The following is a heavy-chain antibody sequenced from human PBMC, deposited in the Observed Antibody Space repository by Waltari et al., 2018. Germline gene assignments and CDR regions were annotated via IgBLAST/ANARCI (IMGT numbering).Heavy chain of an antibody. V-gene: IGHV4-59*01. Sequence: QVQLRESGPGLVKPSETLSLTCTVSGGSISSYYWSWIRQPPGKGLEWIGYIYYRGSTNYNPSLKSRVTIAVDTSKNQFSLKRSSVTAADTAVYYCARVRCSSTSCYGREVDYWGQGTLVTVSS. J-gene: IGHJ4*02. D-gene: IGHD2-2*01. CDR2: IYYRGST. CDR3: ARVRCSSTSCYGREVDY. CDR1: GGSISSYY.